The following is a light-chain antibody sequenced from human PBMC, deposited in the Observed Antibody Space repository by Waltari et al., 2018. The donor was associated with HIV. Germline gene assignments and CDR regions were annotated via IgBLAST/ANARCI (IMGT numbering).Light chain of an antibody. Sequence: SYELRQPPSVSVSPGQPARITCPGDALPDQYVYWYPQKPGQAPLLVIFKDSERPSGIPERFSGSSSGTTVTLTVTGVQAEDEADYYCQSVDSSATYWVFGGGTKLTVL. CDR2: KDS. J-gene: IGLJ3*02. CDR3: QSVDSSATYWV. CDR1: ALPDQY. V-gene: IGLV3-25*03.